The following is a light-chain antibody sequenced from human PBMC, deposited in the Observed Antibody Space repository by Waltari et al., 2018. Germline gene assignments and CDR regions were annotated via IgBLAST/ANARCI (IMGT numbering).Light chain of an antibody. CDR2: KTN. J-gene: IGLJ3*02. CDR1: SGPLSSTSY. CDR3: LVYMGSGIWV. Sequence: QTVVTQDPLFSVSPGGTVTPTCALNSGPLSSTSYLSWYKQTPGPPPRTLMYKTNIRSSGVPDRFSGSSLWNKAALSITGAQADDESDYYCLVYMGSGIWVFGGGTKLTVL. V-gene: IGLV8-61*01.